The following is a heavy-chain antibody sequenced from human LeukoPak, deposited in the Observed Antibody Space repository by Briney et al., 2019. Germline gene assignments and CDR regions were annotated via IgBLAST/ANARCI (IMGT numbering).Heavy chain of an antibody. J-gene: IGHJ6*03. Sequence: ASVKVSCKASGYTFTGYYMHWVRQAPGQGLEWMGWINPNSGGTNYAQNLQGRVTMTTDTSTSTVYMELRSLRSDDTAVYYCAFSSYYLQGNYYYMDVWGKGTTVTISS. CDR3: AFSSYYLQGNYYYMDV. V-gene: IGHV1-2*02. CDR1: GYTFTGYY. CDR2: INPNSGGT. D-gene: IGHD1-26*01.